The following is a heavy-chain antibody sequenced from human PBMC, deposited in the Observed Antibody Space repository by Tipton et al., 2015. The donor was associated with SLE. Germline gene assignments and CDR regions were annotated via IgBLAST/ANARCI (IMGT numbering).Heavy chain of an antibody. CDR2: IRYDGSNK. CDR3: AKDSQYTYGYFFDD. Sequence: SLRLSCAASAFTFSSYGMHWVRQAPGKGLEWVAFIRYDGSNKYYADSVKGRFTISRDNSKNTLYLQVNSLRAEDTAVYYCAKDSQYTYGYFFDDWGQGTLVTVSS. V-gene: IGHV3-30*02. CDR1: AFTFSSYG. D-gene: IGHD5-18*01. J-gene: IGHJ4*02.